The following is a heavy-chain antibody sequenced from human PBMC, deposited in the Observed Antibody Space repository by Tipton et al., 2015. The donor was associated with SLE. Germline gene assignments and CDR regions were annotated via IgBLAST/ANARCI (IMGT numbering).Heavy chain of an antibody. CDR2: IRSNPYGGTT. J-gene: IGHJ4*02. D-gene: IGHD2-21*02. CDR1: GFTFGDFA. CDR3: TRGGGPYCGGDCFNY. V-gene: IGHV3-49*04. Sequence: SLRLSCTTSGFTFGDFAMSWVRQAPGKGLEWVGLIRSNPYGGTTEIAASVEGRFMISRDDSRNIAYLQMNSLRIEDTAVYYCTRGGGPYCGGDCFNYWGQGTLVTVSS.